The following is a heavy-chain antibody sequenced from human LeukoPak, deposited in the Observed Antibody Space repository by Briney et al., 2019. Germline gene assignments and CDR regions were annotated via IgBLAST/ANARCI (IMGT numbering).Heavy chain of an antibody. V-gene: IGHV4-59*08. CDR2: IYYSGST. D-gene: IGHD6-19*01. Sequence: PSETLSLTCTVSGGSISSYYWSWIRQPPGKGLEWIGYIYYSGSTNYNPSLKSRVTISVDTSKNQFSLKLSSVTAADTAVYYCARVGSGWLEGTFFFDYWGQGTLVTVSS. J-gene: IGHJ4*02. CDR3: ARVGSGWLEGTFFFDY. CDR1: GGSISSYY.